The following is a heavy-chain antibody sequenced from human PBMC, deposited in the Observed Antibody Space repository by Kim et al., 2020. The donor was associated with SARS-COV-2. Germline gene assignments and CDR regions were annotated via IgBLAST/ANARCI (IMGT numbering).Heavy chain of an antibody. Sequence: GGSLRLSCAASGFTFSSYSMNWVRQAPGKGLEWVSSISSSSSYIYYADSVKGRFTISRDNAKNSLYLQMNSLRAEDTAVYYCARDRGEWLVGDDYWGQGTLVTVSS. V-gene: IGHV3-21*01. CDR2: ISSSSSYI. J-gene: IGHJ4*02. CDR3: ARDRGEWLVGDDY. CDR1: GFTFSSYS. D-gene: IGHD6-19*01.